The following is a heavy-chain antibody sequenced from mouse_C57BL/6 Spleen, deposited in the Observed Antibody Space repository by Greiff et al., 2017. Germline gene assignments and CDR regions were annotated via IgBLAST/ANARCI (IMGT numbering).Heavy chain of an antibody. CDR1: GYTFTSYW. V-gene: IGHV1-64*01. Sequence: QVQLQQPGAELVKPGASVKLSCKASGYTFTSYWMHWVKQRPGQGLEWIGMIHPNSGSTNYNEKFKSKATLTVDKSSSTAYMQLSSLTSEDSAVYYCARQDLYGNYGYFDVWGTGTTVTVSS. CDR2: IHPNSGST. J-gene: IGHJ1*03. CDR3: ARQDLYGNYGYFDV. D-gene: IGHD2-1*01.